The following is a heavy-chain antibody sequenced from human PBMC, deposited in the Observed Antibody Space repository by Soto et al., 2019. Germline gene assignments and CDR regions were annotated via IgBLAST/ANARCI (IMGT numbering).Heavy chain of an antibody. J-gene: IGHJ4*02. V-gene: IGHV2-26*01. D-gene: IGHD1-26*01. CDR1: GFSLSNARMG. Sequence: KSSETLTLTCTVSGFSLSNARMGVSWIRQPPGKALEWLAHIFSNDEKSYSTSLKSRLTISKDTSKSQVVLTMTNMDPVDTATYYCARIVVGAYYFDYWGQGTLVTVSS. CDR3: ARIVVGAYYFDY. CDR2: IFSNDEK.